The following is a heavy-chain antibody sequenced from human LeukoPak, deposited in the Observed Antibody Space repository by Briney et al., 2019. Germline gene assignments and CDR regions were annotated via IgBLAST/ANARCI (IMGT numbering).Heavy chain of an antibody. Sequence: GGSLRLSCAASGFTFRSYGMHWVRQAPGKGLEWVAVISYDDSKKYYADSVRGRFTIFRDNSKNTLYLQMNSLRAEDTAVYYCAKALPQLLWFGELLLYFDYWGQGTLVTVSS. CDR1: GFTFRSYG. V-gene: IGHV3-30*18. CDR2: ISYDDSKK. CDR3: AKALPQLLWFGELLLYFDY. D-gene: IGHD3-10*01. J-gene: IGHJ4*02.